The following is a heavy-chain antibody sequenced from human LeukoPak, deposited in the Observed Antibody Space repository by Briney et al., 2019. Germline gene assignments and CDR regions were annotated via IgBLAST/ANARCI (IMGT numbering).Heavy chain of an antibody. CDR3: AKDIGAVAGPLDY. CDR2: ISWNSGSI. CDR1: GFTFDDYA. D-gene: IGHD6-19*01. J-gene: IGHJ4*02. V-gene: IGHV3-9*03. Sequence: GRSLRLSCAASGFTFDDYAMHWVRQAPGKGLEWVSGISWNSGSIGYADSVKGRFTISRDNAKNSLYLQMNSLRAEDMALYYCAKDIGAVAGPLDYWGQGTLVTVSS.